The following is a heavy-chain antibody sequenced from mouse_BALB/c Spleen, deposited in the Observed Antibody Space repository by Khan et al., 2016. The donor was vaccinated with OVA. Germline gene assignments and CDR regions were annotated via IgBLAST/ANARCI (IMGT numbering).Heavy chain of an antibody. J-gene: IGHJ3*01. CDR3: ERDGAYYRNDGWFAY. CDR2: INPSSGYT. CDR1: GYTFTSYT. D-gene: IGHD2-14*01. V-gene: IGHV1-4*01. Sequence: QVQLKQSGAELARPGASVKISCKASGYTFTSYTIHWIKQRPGQGLEWIGYINPSSGYTNYNQKFKDKATLTADKSSTTAYMQLSSLTSDDSAVYYCERDGAYYRNDGWFAYWGQGTLVTVSA.